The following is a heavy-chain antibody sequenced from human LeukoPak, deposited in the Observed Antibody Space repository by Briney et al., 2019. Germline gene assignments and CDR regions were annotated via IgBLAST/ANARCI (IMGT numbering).Heavy chain of an antibody. V-gene: IGHV1-2*02. CDR3: ARNCSSTSCYNPFDY. J-gene: IGHJ4*02. CDR2: LTLNSGGT. D-gene: IGHD2-2*02. Sequence: QLVPMTDELPLSSMGWLTLNSGGTNYAQKFQGRVTMTRDTSISTAYMELSRLRSDDTAVYYCARNCSSTSCYNPFDYWGQGTLVTVSS.